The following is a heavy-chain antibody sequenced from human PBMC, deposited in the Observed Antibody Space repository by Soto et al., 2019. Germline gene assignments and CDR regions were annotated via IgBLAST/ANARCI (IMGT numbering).Heavy chain of an antibody. J-gene: IGHJ5*02. V-gene: IGHV4-31*03. Sequence: TLSLTCTVSGGSISDGYYWTCIRQHPGKGLEWIGSISASGSTSYNPSLKSRLTVSVDKSKNQFSLKLRSVTAADTAVYYCARRDRSGFSYWLDPWGQGTLVTVSS. CDR1: GGSISDGYY. D-gene: IGHD3-22*01. CDR3: ARRDRSGFSYWLDP. CDR2: ISASGST.